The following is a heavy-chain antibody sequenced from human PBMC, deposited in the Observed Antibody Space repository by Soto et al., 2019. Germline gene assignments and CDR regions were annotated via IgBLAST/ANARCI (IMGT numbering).Heavy chain of an antibody. D-gene: IGHD3-16*01. J-gene: IGHJ4*02. Sequence: QVQLVQSGAEVKKPGASVKLACKASGYTFTNFGISCVRQAPGQGLEWMGWISAYNGNTNYAQNFQGRVTMTTDTSTSTAYMELRSLRSDDTAVYYCARRGTPIDYWGQGTLVNVSS. V-gene: IGHV1-18*01. CDR1: GYTFTNFG. CDR2: ISAYNGNT. CDR3: ARRGTPIDY.